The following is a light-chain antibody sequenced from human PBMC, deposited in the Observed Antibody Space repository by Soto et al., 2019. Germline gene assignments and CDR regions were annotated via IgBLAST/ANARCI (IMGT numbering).Light chain of an antibody. CDR2: AVS. CDR3: QQYNKWPLT. Sequence: EIMMTQSPGTLSASPGERATLSCRASQSVSSNLAWYQQKPGQAPRLLIYAVSTRATGIPARFSGRGSGTEFTLTISSLQSEDFAVYYCQQYNKWPLTFGQGTKVEIK. V-gene: IGKV3-15*01. J-gene: IGKJ1*01. CDR1: QSVSSN.